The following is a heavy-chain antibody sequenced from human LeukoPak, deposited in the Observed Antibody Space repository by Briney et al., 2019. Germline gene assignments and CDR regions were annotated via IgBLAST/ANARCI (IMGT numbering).Heavy chain of an antibody. CDR3: AKEKTVRGVIAAAGNFDY. CDR1: GFTFYSYA. V-gene: IGHV3-23*01. Sequence: GGSLRLSCAASGFTFYSYAMTWVRQAPGKGLEWVSAISGSGGSTYYADSVKGRFTISRDNSKNTLYLQMNSLRAEDTAVYYCAKEKTVRGVIAAAGNFDYWGQGTLVTVSS. CDR2: ISGSGGST. J-gene: IGHJ4*02. D-gene: IGHD6-13*01.